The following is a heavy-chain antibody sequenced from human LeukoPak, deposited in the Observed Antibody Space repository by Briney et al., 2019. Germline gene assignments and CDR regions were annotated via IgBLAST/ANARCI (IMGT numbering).Heavy chain of an antibody. V-gene: IGHV4-34*01. D-gene: IGHD3-9*01. Sequence: SETLSLTCAVYGGSFSGYYWGWIRQPPGKGLERIGEINHSGSTNYNPSLKSRVTISVDTSKNQFSLKLSSVTAADTAVYYCAKLGNVLRYFDWLSTEYGMDVWGQGTAVTVSS. J-gene: IGHJ6*02. CDR3: AKLGNVLRYFDWLSTEYGMDV. CDR1: GGSFSGYY. CDR2: INHSGST.